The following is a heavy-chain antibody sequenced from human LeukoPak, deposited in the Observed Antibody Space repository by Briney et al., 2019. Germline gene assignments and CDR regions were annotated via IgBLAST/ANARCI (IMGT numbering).Heavy chain of an antibody. D-gene: IGHD2-15*01. CDR1: GFTFSRYS. CDR3: ARDVSGGSCYLGCWFDP. CDR2: ISSSSSTI. V-gene: IGHV3-48*02. Sequence: TGGSLRLSCAASGFTFSRYSMNWVRQAPGKGLEWVSYISSSSSTISYADSVKGRFTISGDNAKNSLYLQMNRLRDEDTAVYYCARDVSGGSCYLGCWFDPWGQGTLVTVSS. J-gene: IGHJ5*02.